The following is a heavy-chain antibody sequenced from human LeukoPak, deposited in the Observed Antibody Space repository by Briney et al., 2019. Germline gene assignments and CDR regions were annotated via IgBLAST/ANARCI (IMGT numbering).Heavy chain of an antibody. D-gene: IGHD2-2*02. CDR2: INPNSGGT. CDR3: ARDGVVPAAIPGDNWFDP. J-gene: IGHJ5*02. V-gene: IGHV1-2*02. CDR1: GYTFTVYY. Sequence: ASVTVSCKASGYTFTVYYMHWVRQAPGQGLEWMGWINPNSGGTNYAQKFQGRVTMTRDTSISTAYMELSRLRSDDTAVYYCARDGVVPAAIPGDNWFDPWGQGTLVTVSS.